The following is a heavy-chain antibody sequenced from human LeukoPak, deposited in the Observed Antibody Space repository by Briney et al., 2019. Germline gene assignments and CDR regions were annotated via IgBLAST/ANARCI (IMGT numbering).Heavy chain of an antibody. J-gene: IGHJ4*02. CDR1: GYTFTSYA. CDR3: ARAACSGGSCYPSD. D-gene: IGHD2-15*01. CDR2: INTNTGNP. Sequence: ASVKVSCKASGYTFTSYAMNWVRQAPGQGLEWMGWINTNTGNPTYAQGFTGRFVFSLDTSVGTAYLQISSLKAEDTAVYYCARAACSGGSCYPSDWGQGTLVTVSS. V-gene: IGHV7-4-1*02.